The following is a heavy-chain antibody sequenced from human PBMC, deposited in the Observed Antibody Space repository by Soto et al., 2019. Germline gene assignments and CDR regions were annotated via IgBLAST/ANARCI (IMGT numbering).Heavy chain of an antibody. CDR1: GFTLRDYW. J-gene: IGHJ3*02. CDR2: IKQDGSEI. D-gene: IGHD4-4*01. V-gene: IGHV3-7*01. Sequence: LRLSCAASGFTLRDYWMSWVRQAPGKGLEWVANIKQDGSEIYYVDSVEGRFTISRDNAKNSLFLQMNSLRAEDTAVYYCLITTSAFDIWGQGTLVTVSS. CDR3: LITTSAFDI.